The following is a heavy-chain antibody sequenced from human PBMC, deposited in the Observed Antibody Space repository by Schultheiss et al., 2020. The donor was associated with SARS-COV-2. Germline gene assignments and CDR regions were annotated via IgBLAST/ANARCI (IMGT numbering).Heavy chain of an antibody. CDR3: ARLSSDFRSSWFDP. CDR1: GFTFRSYA. J-gene: IGHJ5*02. CDR2: ISGTGITT. Sequence: GGSLRLSCAASGFTFRSYAITWVRQAPGKGLEWVSTISGTGITTYYADSLKGRFTISRDNSKNTVYLQMNSLRVEDTAVYYCARLSSDFRSSWFDPWGQGTLVTVSS. D-gene: IGHD3-10*01. V-gene: IGHV3-23*01.